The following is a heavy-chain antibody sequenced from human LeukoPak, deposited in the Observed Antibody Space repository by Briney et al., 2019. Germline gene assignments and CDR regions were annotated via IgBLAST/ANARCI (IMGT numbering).Heavy chain of an antibody. V-gene: IGHV3-73*01. CDR1: GFTFSGSA. D-gene: IGHD3-16*02. J-gene: IGHJ4*02. CDR2: IRSKANSYAT. Sequence: PGGSLRLSCAASGFTFSGSAMHWVRQASGKGLEWVGRIRSKANSYATAYAASVKGRFTISRDDSKNTAYLQMNSLKTEDTAVYYCASRIMITFGGVIAPIDYWGQGTLVTVSS. CDR3: ASRIMITFGGVIAPIDY.